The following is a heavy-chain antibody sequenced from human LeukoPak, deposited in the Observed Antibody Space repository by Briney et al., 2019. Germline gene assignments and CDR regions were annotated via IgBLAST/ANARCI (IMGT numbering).Heavy chain of an antibody. J-gene: IGHJ5*02. Sequence: ASVKVSCKASGYTFTGYYMHWVRQAPGQGLEWMGWINPNSGGTNYAQKFQGRVTMTRDTSTSTAYMELSRLRSDDTAVYYCAREEYGSPGWFDPWGQGTLVTVSS. D-gene: IGHD1-26*01. CDR1: GYTFTGYY. V-gene: IGHV1-2*02. CDR2: INPNSGGT. CDR3: AREEYGSPGWFDP.